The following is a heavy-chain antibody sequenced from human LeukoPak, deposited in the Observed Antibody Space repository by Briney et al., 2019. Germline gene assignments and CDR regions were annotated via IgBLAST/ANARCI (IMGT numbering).Heavy chain of an antibody. V-gene: IGHV3-9*01. CDR1: GFTFKDYG. CDR2: INWNGGGT. CDR3: AKHMRATNTYSFFGLDV. Sequence: GGSLRLSCAATGFTFKDYGMPWVRQPPGKGLEWVSSINWNGGGTDYADSVKGRFTISRDNAKNSLYLQLSSLRPEDTALYYCAKHMRATNTYSFFGLDVWGQGTTVTVSS. D-gene: IGHD1-26*01. J-gene: IGHJ6*02.